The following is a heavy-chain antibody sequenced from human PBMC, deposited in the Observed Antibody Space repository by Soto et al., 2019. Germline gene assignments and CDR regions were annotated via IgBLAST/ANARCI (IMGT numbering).Heavy chain of an antibody. CDR1: GFTFSSYS. V-gene: IGHV3-21*04. J-gene: IGHJ4*02. Sequence: GGSLRLSCAASGFTFSSYSMNWVRQAPGKGLEWVSSISSSSSYIYYADSVKGRFTISRDNSKNTLYLQMNSLRAEDTAVYYCAKGYSRSFDYRGQGTLVTVSS. CDR2: ISSSSSYI. D-gene: IGHD1-26*01. CDR3: AKGYSRSFDY.